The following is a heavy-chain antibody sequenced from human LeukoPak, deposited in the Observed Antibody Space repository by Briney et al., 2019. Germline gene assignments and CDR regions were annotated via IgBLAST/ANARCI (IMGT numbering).Heavy chain of an antibody. CDR2: ISAYNGNT. Sequence: ASVKVSCKASGYTFTSYGISWVRQAPGQGLEWMGWISAYNGNTNYAQKLQGRVTMTTDTSTSTAYMELRSLRSDDTAVYCCARDTFSSSWYGFGYWGQGTLVTVSS. CDR3: ARDTFSSSWYGFGY. D-gene: IGHD6-13*01. CDR1: GYTFTSYG. V-gene: IGHV1-18*01. J-gene: IGHJ4*02.